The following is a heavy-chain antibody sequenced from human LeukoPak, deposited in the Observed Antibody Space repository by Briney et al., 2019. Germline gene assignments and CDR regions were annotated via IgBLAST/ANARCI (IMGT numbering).Heavy chain of an antibody. CDR3: AREIVVVPGVSSRDAFDI. V-gene: IGHV4-59*12. J-gene: IGHJ3*02. CDR1: GGSISSYY. CDR2: IYYSGST. Sequence: KPSETLSLTCTVSGGSISSYYWSWIRQPPGKGLEWIGYIYYSGSTYYNPSLKSRVTISVDTSKNQFSLKLSSVTAADTAVYYCAREIVVVPGVSSRDAFDIWGQGTMVTVSS. D-gene: IGHD2-2*01.